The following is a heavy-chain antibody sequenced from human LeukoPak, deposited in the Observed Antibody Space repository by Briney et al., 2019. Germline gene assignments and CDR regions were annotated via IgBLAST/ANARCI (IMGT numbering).Heavy chain of an antibody. J-gene: IGHJ4*02. D-gene: IGHD2-2*01. CDR1: GYTFTSYG. V-gene: IGHV1-18*01. CDR3: ARISDYQLPVCHFDY. Sequence: ASVKVSCKASGYTFTSYGISWVRQAPAQGLEWMGWISAYNGNTNYAQKLQGRVTMTTDTSTSTAYMELRSLRSDGTAVYYCARISDYQLPVCHFDYWGQGTLVTVSS. CDR2: ISAYNGNT.